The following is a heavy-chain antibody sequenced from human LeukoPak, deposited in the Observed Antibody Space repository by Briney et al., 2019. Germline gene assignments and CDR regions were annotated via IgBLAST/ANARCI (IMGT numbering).Heavy chain of an antibody. Sequence: PGGSLRLSCATSGFTFTTFWMHWVRQAPGKGLVWVSRINHDGSSTNYADSVKGRFTISRDNAKNTVYLQMNSLRAEDTAVYYCAKDLGLLWFGELLAFDYWGQGTLVTVSS. V-gene: IGHV3-74*01. CDR3: AKDLGLLWFGELLAFDY. CDR2: INHDGSST. CDR1: GFTFTTFW. J-gene: IGHJ4*02. D-gene: IGHD3-10*01.